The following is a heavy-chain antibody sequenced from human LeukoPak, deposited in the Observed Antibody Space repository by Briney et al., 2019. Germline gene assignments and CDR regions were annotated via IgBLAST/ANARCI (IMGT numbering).Heavy chain of an antibody. CDR3: ARGFGYSSSWSGY. CDR2: IYYSGST. Sequence: SETLSLTCTVSCGSISSYYWSWIRQPPGKGLEWIGYIYYSGSTNYNPSLKSRVTISVDTSKNQFSLKLSSVTAADTAVYYCARGFGYSSSWSGYWGQGTLVTVSS. D-gene: IGHD6-13*01. V-gene: IGHV4-59*01. J-gene: IGHJ4*02. CDR1: CGSISSYY.